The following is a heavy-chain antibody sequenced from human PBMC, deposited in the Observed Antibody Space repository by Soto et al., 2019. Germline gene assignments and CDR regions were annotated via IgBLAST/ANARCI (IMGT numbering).Heavy chain of an antibody. V-gene: IGHV5-51*01. D-gene: IGHD2-15*01. CDR1: GYSFTSYW. CDR2: IYPGDSDT. CDR3: AGIGYCSGGSCHDGAFDI. Sequence: GESLKISCKGSGYSFTSYWIGWVRQMPGKGLEWMGIIYPGDSDTRYSPSFQGQVTISADKSISTAYLQWSSLKASDTAIYYCAGIGYCSGGSCHDGAFDIWGQGTMVT. J-gene: IGHJ3*02.